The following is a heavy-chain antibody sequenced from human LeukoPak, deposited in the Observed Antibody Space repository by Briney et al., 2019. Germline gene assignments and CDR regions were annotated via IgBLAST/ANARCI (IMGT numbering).Heavy chain of an antibody. CDR1: GFTFSSYG. CDR3: AKEAYSSGPNYSDY. Sequence: PGGSLRLSCAASGFTFSSYGMHWVRQAPGKGLEWVAVIWYDGSNKYYADSVKGRFTISRDNSKNTLYLQMNSLGAEDTAVYYCAKEAYSSGPNYSDYWGQGTLVTVSS. J-gene: IGHJ4*02. D-gene: IGHD6-19*01. V-gene: IGHV3-33*06. CDR2: IWYDGSNK.